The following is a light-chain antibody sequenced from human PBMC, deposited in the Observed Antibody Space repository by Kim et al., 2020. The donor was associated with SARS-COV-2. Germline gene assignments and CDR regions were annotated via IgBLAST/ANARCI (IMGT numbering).Light chain of an antibody. Sequence: PGQSFTISCTGTSSDVGGYNYVSWYQQHPGKAPKLMIYDVTKRPSGVPDRFSGSKSVNTASLTISGLQAEDEADYYCCSYVGTYRVFGGGTQLTVL. CDR3: CSYVGTYRV. CDR2: DVT. V-gene: IGLV2-11*01. CDR1: SSDVGGYNY. J-gene: IGLJ3*02.